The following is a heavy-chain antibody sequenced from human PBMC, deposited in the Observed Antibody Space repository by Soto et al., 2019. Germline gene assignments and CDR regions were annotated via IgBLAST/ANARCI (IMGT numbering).Heavy chain of an antibody. CDR3: AREGGAAAISYYYYGMDV. CDR2: INPNSGGT. J-gene: IGHJ6*02. Sequence: GASVKVSCKASGYTFTGYYMHWVRQAPGQGLEWMGWINPNSGGTNYAQKFQGWVTMTRDTSISTAYMELSRLRSDDTAVYYCAREGGAAAISYYYYGMDVWGQGTKVTVSS. V-gene: IGHV1-2*04. D-gene: IGHD6-13*01. CDR1: GYTFTGYY.